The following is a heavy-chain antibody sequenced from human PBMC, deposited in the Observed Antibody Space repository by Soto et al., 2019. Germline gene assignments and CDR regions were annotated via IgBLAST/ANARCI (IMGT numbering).Heavy chain of an antibody. J-gene: IGHJ4*02. CDR3: AREVQVHSPAFVY. D-gene: IGHD2-15*01. Sequence: QVQLVQSGAEMKKPGSSVKVSCQSSAGTFNTYAMNWVRQAPGQGPEWMGDISPMFGAANYAPKFQGRVTITADESTGTSYMQVSSLTSEDTALYFCAREVQVHSPAFVYWGQGTLVTVSS. CDR2: ISPMFGAA. V-gene: IGHV1-69*19. CDR1: AGTFNTYA.